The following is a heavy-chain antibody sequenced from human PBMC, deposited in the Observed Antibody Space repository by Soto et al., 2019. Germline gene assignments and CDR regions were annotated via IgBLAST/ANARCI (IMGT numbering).Heavy chain of an antibody. CDR2: ISWNTYTI. CDR3: AKDRVRGRFGESSFDV. Sequence: EVQLVESGGGLVQPGRSLRLSCAASGFTFDDYAMHWVRQAPGKGLEWVSGISWNTYTIDYADSVKGRFTISSDNAKNSRYLQMNSLRAEDTALYYCAKDRVRGRFGESSFDVWGQGTMVTVSS. J-gene: IGHJ3*01. CDR1: GFTFDDYA. D-gene: IGHD3-10*01. V-gene: IGHV3-9*01.